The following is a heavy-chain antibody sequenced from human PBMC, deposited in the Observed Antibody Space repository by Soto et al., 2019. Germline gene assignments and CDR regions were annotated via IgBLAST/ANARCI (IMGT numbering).Heavy chain of an antibody. D-gene: IGHD3-9*01. V-gene: IGHV4-30-4*01. CDR3: GRHGNYDIGWFDP. CDR2: THYSGSV. Sequence: QVQLQESGPGLVKPSQTLSLTCTVSGASISSGDDYWSWIRQPPGKGLVWIGYTHYSGSVNYNPSLKSRVTISADASRSHVALILKSVTAADTAVYYCGRHGNYDIGWFDPWGQGILVTVSS. CDR1: GASISSGDDY. J-gene: IGHJ5*02.